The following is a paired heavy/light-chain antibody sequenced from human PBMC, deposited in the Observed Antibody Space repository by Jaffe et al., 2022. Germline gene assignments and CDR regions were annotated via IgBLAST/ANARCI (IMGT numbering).Heavy chain of an antibody. D-gene: IGHD5-12*01. CDR3: ARRDGYNSFDL. CDR1: GDTLRSFP. Sequence: QVQLVQSGAEVKKPGSSVKVSCKASGDTLRSFPVNWVRQVPGQGLEWMGGIVPVFGTTKYAPKFQDRVTITTDGSSTTGYMEINSLRHDDTALYYCARRDGYNSFDLWGQGTLLIVSS. CDR2: IVPVFGTT. V-gene: IGHV1-69*05. J-gene: IGHJ4*02.
Light chain of an antibody. J-gene: IGLJ2*01. V-gene: IGLV3-1*01. CDR3: QAWDVHTGV. CDR1: KLGDKY. Sequence: SYELTQPPSVSVSPGQTASLSCSGDKLGDKYVSWYQQKPGQSPILVIYQDKKRPSAIPERFSGSSSGNTATLTISGTQATDEADYYCQAWDVHTGVFGGGTKLIVL. CDR2: QDK.